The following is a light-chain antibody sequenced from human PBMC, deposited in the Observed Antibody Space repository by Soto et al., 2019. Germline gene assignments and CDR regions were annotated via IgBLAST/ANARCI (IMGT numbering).Light chain of an antibody. Sequence: EIVLTQSPGTLSLSPGERATLSCRASQSVSSGYLAWYQHKPGQAPRLLIYDASSRATGIPDRFSGSGSGTDFTLTISRLEPEDFAVYYCQQYVSSPAFGGGTKVEIK. V-gene: IGKV3-20*01. J-gene: IGKJ4*01. CDR2: DAS. CDR3: QQYVSSPA. CDR1: QSVSSGY.